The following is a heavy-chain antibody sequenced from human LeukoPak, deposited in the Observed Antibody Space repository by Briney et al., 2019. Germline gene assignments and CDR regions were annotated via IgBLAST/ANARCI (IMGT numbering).Heavy chain of an antibody. CDR1: GGTFSSYA. CDR2: IIPILGIA. Sequence: ASVKVSCKASGGTFSSYAISWVRQAPGQGLEWMGRIIPILGIANYAQKFQGRVTITADKSTSTAYMELSSLRSEDTAVYYCARDSIAAAGHPLDYWGQGTLVTVSS. V-gene: IGHV1-69*04. D-gene: IGHD6-13*01. J-gene: IGHJ4*02. CDR3: ARDSIAAAGHPLDY.